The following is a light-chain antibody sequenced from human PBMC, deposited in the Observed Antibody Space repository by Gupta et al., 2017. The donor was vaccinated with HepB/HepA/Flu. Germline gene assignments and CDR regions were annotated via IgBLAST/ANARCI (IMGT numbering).Light chain of an antibody. CDR3: QIANAAPPFT. CDR1: QGISNY. CDR2: AAS. J-gene: IGKJ3*01. V-gene: IGKV1-27*01. Sequence: DIQMTQSPSSLSASVGDRVTITCRASQGISNYLAWYQQKPGKGPQLLIYAASTWQAGVPSRFRGSGYGTDLTLTISSRQPEDVATYYCQIANAAPPFTFGDGTMVDIK.